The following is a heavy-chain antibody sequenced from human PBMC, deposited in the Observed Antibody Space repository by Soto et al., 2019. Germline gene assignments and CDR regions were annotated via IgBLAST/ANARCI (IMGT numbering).Heavy chain of an antibody. CDR2: IYYSGST. D-gene: IGHD2-15*01. J-gene: IGHJ4*02. V-gene: IGHV4-59*01. CDR1: SGSISSYS. Sequence: SETLSLTCTVSSGSISSYSWSWIRQPPGKGLEWIGYIYYSGSTNYNPSLRSRVTISIDTSKNQFSLKLSSVTAADTAVYYCARAVVPTTLLYFDYWGQGTLVTVSS. CDR3: ARAVVPTTLLYFDY.